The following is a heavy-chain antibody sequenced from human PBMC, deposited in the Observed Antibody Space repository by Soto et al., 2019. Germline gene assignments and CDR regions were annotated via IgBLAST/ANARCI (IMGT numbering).Heavy chain of an antibody. CDR2: ISGSGGST. CDR1: GFTFSSYA. D-gene: IGHD1-1*01. CDR3: AKDQSHPSFGYVAPERLLNTDY. V-gene: IGHV3-23*01. J-gene: IGHJ4*02. Sequence: EVQLLESGGGLVQPGGSLRLSWAASGFTFSSYAMSWVRQAPGKGLEWVSSISGSGGSTYYADSVKSRFTISRDNSKNTLYLQMNSLRAEDTAVYYCAKDQSHPSFGYVAPERLLNTDYWGQGTLVTVSS.